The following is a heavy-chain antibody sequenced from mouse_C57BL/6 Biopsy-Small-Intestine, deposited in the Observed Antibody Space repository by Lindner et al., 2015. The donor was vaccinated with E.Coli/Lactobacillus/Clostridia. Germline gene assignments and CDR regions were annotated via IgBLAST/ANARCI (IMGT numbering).Heavy chain of an antibody. CDR1: GYTFTDYH. CDR3: ARSSTWDDWYFDV. Sequence: VQLQESGPVLVKPGASVKMSCKASGYTFTDYHMNWVKQSHGKSLEWIGIINPYNGGTTYNQKFKGKATLTVDKSSSTAYMELNSLTSEDSAVYYCARSSTWDDWYFDVWGTGTTVTVSS. CDR2: INPYNGGT. D-gene: IGHD4-1*01. V-gene: IGHV1-19*01. J-gene: IGHJ1*03.